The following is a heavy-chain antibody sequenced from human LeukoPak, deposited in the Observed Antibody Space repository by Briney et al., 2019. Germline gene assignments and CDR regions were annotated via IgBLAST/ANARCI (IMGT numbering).Heavy chain of an antibody. CDR1: RFTFSTYW. CDR2: IKQDGSEK. Sequence: GGSLRLSCAASRFTFSTYWMSWVRQAPGKGLEWVANIKQDGSEKYYVDSVKGRFTISRDNAKNSLFLQMNSLRAEDTAVYYCARDAVHSGTGNTFDIWGQGIVVTVSS. J-gene: IGHJ3*02. D-gene: IGHD6-13*01. V-gene: IGHV3-7*01. CDR3: ARDAVHSGTGNTFDI.